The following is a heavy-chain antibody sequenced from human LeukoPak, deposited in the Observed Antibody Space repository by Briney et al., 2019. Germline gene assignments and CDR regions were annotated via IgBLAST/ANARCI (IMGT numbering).Heavy chain of an antibody. CDR2: ISVSRSTI. CDR3: ARGSSGWYTRGEVNGYFDY. CDR1: GFTFSSYS. Sequence: PGGSLRLSCAASGFTFSSYSMNWVRQAPGKGLEWVSYISVSRSTIYYADSVKGRFTISRDNAKNSLYLQMNSLRAEDTAVYYCARGSSGWYTRGEVNGYFDYWGQGTLVTVSS. D-gene: IGHD6-19*01. J-gene: IGHJ4*02. V-gene: IGHV3-48*04.